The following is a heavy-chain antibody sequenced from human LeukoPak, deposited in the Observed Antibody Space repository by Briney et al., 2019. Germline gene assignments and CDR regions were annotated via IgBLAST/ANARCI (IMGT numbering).Heavy chain of an antibody. CDR2: ISGSGGST. J-gene: IGHJ4*02. Sequence: PGGSLRLSCAASGFTFSSYAMSWVRQAPGKGLEWVSAISGSGGSTYYADSVKGRFTISRDNSKNTLYLQMNRLRAEDTAVYYCAKGRYYDSSGQPFDYWGQGTLVTVSS. CDR1: GFTFSSYA. CDR3: AKGRYYDSSGQPFDY. D-gene: IGHD3-22*01. V-gene: IGHV3-23*01.